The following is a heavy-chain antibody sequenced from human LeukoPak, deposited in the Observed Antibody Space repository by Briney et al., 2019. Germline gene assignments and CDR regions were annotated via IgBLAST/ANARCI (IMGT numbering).Heavy chain of an antibody. CDR1: GFTFSSYG. D-gene: IGHD4-17*01. CDR2: ISYDGSNK. J-gene: IGHJ4*02. Sequence: PGRSLRLSCAASGFTFSSYGMHWVRQAPGKGLEWVAVISYDGSNKYYADSVKGRFTISRDNSKNTLNLQMNSLRAEDTAVYYCAKAMTTVTTPSTADDYWGQGTLVTVSS. CDR3: AKAMTTVTTPSTADDY. V-gene: IGHV3-30*18.